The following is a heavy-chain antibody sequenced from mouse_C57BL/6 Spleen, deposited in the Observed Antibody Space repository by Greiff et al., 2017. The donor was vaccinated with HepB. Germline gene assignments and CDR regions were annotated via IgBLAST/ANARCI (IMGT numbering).Heavy chain of an antibody. Sequence: VQLQQPGAELVKPGASVKLSCKASGYTFTSYWMQWVNQRPGQGLEWIGEIDPSDSYTNYNQKFKGKATLTVDTSSSTAYMQLISLTSEASAVYYCARGTGSGSAWFAYWGQGTLVTVSA. CDR2: IDPSDSYT. D-gene: IGHD3-2*02. CDR1: GYTFTSYW. V-gene: IGHV1-50*01. CDR3: ARGTGSGSAWFAY. J-gene: IGHJ3*01.